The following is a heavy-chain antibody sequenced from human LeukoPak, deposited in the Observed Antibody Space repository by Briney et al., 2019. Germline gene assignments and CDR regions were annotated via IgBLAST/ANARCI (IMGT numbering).Heavy chain of an antibody. J-gene: IGHJ4*02. CDR2: IYTSGST. D-gene: IGHD6-6*01. V-gene: IGHV4-4*07. Sequence: SETLSLTCTVSGGSISSYYWSWIRQPAGKGLEWIGRIYTSGSTNYNPSLKSRVTISLDTSRNQFSLRLSSVTAADTAVYFCAREYSTSSEGDYFDYWGQGSLVTVSS. CDR3: AREYSTSSEGDYFDY. CDR1: GGSISSYY.